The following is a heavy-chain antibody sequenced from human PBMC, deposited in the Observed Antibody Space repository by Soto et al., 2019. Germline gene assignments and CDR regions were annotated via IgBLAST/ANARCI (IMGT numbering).Heavy chain of an antibody. V-gene: IGHV4-39*01. CDR1: GGSISSSPYN. Sequence: KTSETLSLTCTVSGGSISSSPYNWGWIRQPPKKGLEWIGTISYSATTYYNTSLKSRVTMSVDTSKNQFSLKLSSVTAADTAVYYCARHPTGFPNRFDSWGQGTLVTVSS. CDR2: ISYSATT. D-gene: IGHD1-1*01. CDR3: ARHPTGFPNRFDS. J-gene: IGHJ5*01.